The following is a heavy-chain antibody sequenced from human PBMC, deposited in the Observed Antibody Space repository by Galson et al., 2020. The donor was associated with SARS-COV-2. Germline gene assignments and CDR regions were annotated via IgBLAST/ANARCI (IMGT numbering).Heavy chain of an antibody. CDR1: GGSISSGGYS. D-gene: IGHD7-27*01. CDR2: IYYSEST. Sequence: SETLSITCAVSGGSISSGGYSWSWIRQPPGKGLEWIGYIYYSESTDYNPSLKSRVIISVDKSKNQFSLKLSSVTAADTAVYYCARLRLGAMDVWGQGTTVTVSS. J-gene: IGHJ6*02. CDR3: ARLRLGAMDV. V-gene: IGHV4-30-2*01.